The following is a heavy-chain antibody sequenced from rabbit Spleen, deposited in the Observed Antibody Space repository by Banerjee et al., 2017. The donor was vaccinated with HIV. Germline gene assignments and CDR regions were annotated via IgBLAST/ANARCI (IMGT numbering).Heavy chain of an antibody. CDR2: IYTGSSGST. Sequence: QEQLEESGGGLVQPEGSLTLTCTASGFSFSSSYYMCWVRQAPGKGLEWIGCIYTGSSGSTYYASWAKGRFTISKTSSSTVTLQMTSLTAADTATYFCARDSWISATNLWGPGTLVTVS. CDR3: ARDSWISATNL. CDR1: GFSFSSSYY. D-gene: IGHD3-1*01. V-gene: IGHV1S45*01. J-gene: IGHJ4*01.